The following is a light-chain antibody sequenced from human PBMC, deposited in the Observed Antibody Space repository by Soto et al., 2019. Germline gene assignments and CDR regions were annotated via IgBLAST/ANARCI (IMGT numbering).Light chain of an antibody. Sequence: DIQMTQSPSSLSASVVDRVTITFRASQSISNYLNWYQQKPGKAPKLLIYDASSLESGVPSRFSGSGSGTEFTLTISSLQPDDFATYYCQQYNSYPWTFGQGTKVDNK. CDR2: DAS. V-gene: IGKV1-5*01. CDR1: QSISNY. J-gene: IGKJ1*01. CDR3: QQYNSYPWT.